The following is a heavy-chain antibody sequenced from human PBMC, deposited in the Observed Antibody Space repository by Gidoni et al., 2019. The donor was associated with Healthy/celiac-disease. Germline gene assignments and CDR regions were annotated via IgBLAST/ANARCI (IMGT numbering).Heavy chain of an antibody. J-gene: IGHJ4*02. D-gene: IGHD2-2*01. CDR3: ARDTIGYCSSTSCYPLDY. CDR1: GFTFSRSW. Sequence: EVQMVESGGGLVQPGGSLRLSCAAAGFTFSRSWWSWVRQAPGKGLEWVANIKQDGSEKYYVDSVKGRFTISRDNAKNSLYLQMNSLRAEDTAVYYCARDTIGYCSSTSCYPLDYWGQGTLVTVSS. V-gene: IGHV3-7*01. CDR2: IKQDGSEK.